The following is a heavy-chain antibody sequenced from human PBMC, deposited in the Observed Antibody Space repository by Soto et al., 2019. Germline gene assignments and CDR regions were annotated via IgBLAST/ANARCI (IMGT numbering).Heavy chain of an antibody. V-gene: IGHV3-48*01. Sequence: PGGSLRLSCAASGFTFSSYSMNWVRQAPGKGLEWVSYISSSSSTIYYADSVKGRFTISRDNAKNSLYLQMNSLRAEDTAVYYCARGYRPWVLDAFDIWGQGTMVTVSS. J-gene: IGHJ3*02. CDR1: GFTFSSYS. D-gene: IGHD2-2*03. CDR3: ARGYRPWVLDAFDI. CDR2: ISSSSSTI.